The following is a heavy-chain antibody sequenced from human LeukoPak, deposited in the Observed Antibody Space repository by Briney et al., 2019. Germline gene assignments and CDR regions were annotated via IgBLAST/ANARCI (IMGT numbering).Heavy chain of an antibody. J-gene: IGHJ3*02. CDR1: GFTFSSYD. Sequence: PGGSLRLPCAASGFTFSSYDMHWVRQATGKGLEWVSAIGTAGDTYYPGSVKGRFTISRENAKNSLCLQMNSLRAGDTAVYYCARGAVALAFDIWGQGTMVTVSS. V-gene: IGHV3-13*04. CDR3: ARGAVALAFDI. D-gene: IGHD6-19*01. CDR2: IGTAGDT.